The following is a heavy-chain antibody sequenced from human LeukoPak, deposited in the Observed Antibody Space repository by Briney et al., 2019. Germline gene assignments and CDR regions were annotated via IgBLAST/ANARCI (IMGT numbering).Heavy chain of an antibody. D-gene: IGHD3-22*01. Sequence: SVKVSCKAPGDTFSSYPISWVRQAPGQGLEWMGRIIPILAITNYAQKFQGRVTITADKSTSTAYMELSSLKSEDTAVYYCARGSSYYDSSGYSQRNFDYWGREAWSPSPQ. CDR3: ARGSSYYDSSGYSQRNFDY. CDR2: IIPILAIT. V-gene: IGHV1-69*04. J-gene: IGHJ4*02. CDR1: GDTFSSYP.